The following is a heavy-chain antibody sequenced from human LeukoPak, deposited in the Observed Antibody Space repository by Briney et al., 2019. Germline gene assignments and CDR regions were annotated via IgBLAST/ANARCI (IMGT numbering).Heavy chain of an antibody. J-gene: IGHJ5*02. CDR3: TTAPSCTTSSNWFAP. CDR2: IKNKSDRCTT. CDR1: GFTCSNAW. V-gene: IGHV3-15*01. D-gene: IGHD2-2*01. Sequence: GSLRLSCAASGFTCSNAWMSCVRRAPGKGRQGVGRIKNKSDRCTTEYAPPVTRTFTISRHDSKNTLNLKMNSLKTEDTAVYYRTTAPSCTTSSNWFAPWGQGTLVTVSP.